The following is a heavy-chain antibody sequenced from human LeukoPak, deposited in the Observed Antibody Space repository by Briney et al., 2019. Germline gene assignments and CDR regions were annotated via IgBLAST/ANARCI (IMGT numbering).Heavy chain of an antibody. CDR2: VGIAADT. CDR3: AREGRMGTADAFDV. Sequence: GGSLRLSCASSGFTFNNYEMHWVRQTAGKGLEWVSAVGIAADTFYAGSVKGRFSISRDNAESSLFLQMNSLRAGDTAVYYCAREGRMGTADAFDVWGQGTMVTVSS. CDR1: GFTFNNYE. J-gene: IGHJ3*01. V-gene: IGHV3-13*01. D-gene: IGHD1-14*01.